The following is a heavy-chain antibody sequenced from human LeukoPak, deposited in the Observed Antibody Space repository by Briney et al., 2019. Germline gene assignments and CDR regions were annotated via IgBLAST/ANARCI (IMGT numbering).Heavy chain of an antibody. CDR1: GYTFIRYG. CDR2: ISAHNGNT. J-gene: IGHJ3*02. CDR3: ARKSYVWGSYRPDDALDI. Sequence: ASVKVSCKASGYTFIRYGISWVRQAPGQGLEWTGWISAHNGNTNYAQKLQGRVTMTTDTSTSTAYMELRSLRSDDTAIYYCARKSYVWGSYRPDDALDIWGQGTMVTVSS. V-gene: IGHV1-18*01. D-gene: IGHD3-16*02.